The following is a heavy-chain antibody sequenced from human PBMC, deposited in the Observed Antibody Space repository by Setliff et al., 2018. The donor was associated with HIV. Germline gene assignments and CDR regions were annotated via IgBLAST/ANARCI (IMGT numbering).Heavy chain of an antibody. CDR3: ARHHPGGIAAAGLDY. D-gene: IGHD6-13*01. CDR2: INHSGST. J-gene: IGHJ4*02. V-gene: IGHV4-34*01. Sequence: SETLSLTCAVYGGSFSSYYWSWIRQPPGKGLEWIGEINHSGSTNYSPSLKSRVTISVDTSKNQFSLKLSSVSAADTAVFYCARHHPGGIAAAGLDYWGQGTLVTVSS. CDR1: GGSFSSYY.